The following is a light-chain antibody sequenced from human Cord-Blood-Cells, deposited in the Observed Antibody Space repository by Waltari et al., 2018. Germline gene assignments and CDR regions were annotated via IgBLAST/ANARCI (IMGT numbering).Light chain of an antibody. CDR2: DVS. J-gene: IGLJ2*01. V-gene: IGLV2-14*01. CDR3: SSYTSSSTVV. CDR1: SSDVGVYNY. Sequence: QSALTQPASVSGSPGQSLTISCTGTSSDVGVYNYVSWYQKHPGKAPKLMIYDVSKRPSGVSNRFSGSKSGNTASLTISGLQAEDEADYYCSSYTSSSTVVFGGGTKLTVL.